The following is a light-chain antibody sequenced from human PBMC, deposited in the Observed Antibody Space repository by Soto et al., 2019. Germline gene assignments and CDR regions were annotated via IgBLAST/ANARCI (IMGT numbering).Light chain of an antibody. CDR1: SSNIGTNY. Sequence: QSVLTQPPSASGTPGQRVSIACSGSSSNIGTNYVHWYQQVQGTASKLLIFSNDQRPSGVPARFSGSKSGTSASLAISGLRSEDEADYYCAAWDASLNGVVFGGGTKLTVL. CDR2: SND. CDR3: AAWDASLNGVV. J-gene: IGLJ2*01. V-gene: IGLV1-47*02.